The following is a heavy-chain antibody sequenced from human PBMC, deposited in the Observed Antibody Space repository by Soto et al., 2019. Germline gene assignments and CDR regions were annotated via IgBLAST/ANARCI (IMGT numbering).Heavy chain of an antibody. V-gene: IGHV1-3*01. CDR1: GYTFTSYA. J-gene: IGHJ6*02. CDR2: INAGNGNI. CDR3: ARDKAGYNSGWYFYGMDV. D-gene: IGHD6-19*01. Sequence: ASVKVSCKASGYTFTSYALHWVRQAPGQRLEWMGWINAGNGNIKYSQKFQGRITITRDTSASTAYMELSSLRAEDTAVYYCARDKAGYNSGWYFYGMDVWGQGTTVTVSS.